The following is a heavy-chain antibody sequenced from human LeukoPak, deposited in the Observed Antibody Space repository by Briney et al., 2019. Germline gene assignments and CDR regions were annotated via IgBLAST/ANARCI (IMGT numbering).Heavy chain of an antibody. CDR1: GFTFDDYA. D-gene: IGHD2-2*01. Sequence: PGRSLRLSCAASGFTFDDYAMHWVRQAPGKGLEWVSGISWNSGSIGYTDSVKGRFTISRDNAKNSLYLQMNSLRPEDTALYYCAKASRVVDYFGYWGQGTLVTVSS. CDR3: AKASRVVDYFGY. J-gene: IGHJ4*02. V-gene: IGHV3-9*01. CDR2: ISWNSGSI.